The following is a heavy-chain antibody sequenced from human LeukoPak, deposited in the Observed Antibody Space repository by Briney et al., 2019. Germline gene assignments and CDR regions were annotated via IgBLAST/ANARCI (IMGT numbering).Heavy chain of an antibody. D-gene: IGHD1-26*01. CDR3: VKDLGRYRNNCFDY. CDR2: TSVSGGGT. CDR1: GFTFSSYA. J-gene: IGHJ4*02. Sequence: GGSLRLSCAASGFTFSSYAMSWVRQAPEKGLEWVSTTSVSGGGTYYADSVKGRFTISRDDSKNTLYLQMNSLRAEDTAVYYCVKDLGRYRNNCFDYWGQGTLVTVSS. V-gene: IGHV3-23*01.